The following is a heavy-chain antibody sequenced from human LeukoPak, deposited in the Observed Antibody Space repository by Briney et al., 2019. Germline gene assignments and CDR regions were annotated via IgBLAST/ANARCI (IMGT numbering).Heavy chain of an antibody. CDR2: ISGSGGGT. CDR3: AKVLYGSGSYYNWYFDY. Sequence: GGSLRLSCAGSGFTFSSSAMSWVRQAPGKGLEWVSSISGSGGGTYYADSVKGRFTISRDNSKNTLYLQMSSLRAEDTAIYYCAKVLYGSGSYYNWYFDYWGQGTLVTVSS. J-gene: IGHJ4*02. D-gene: IGHD3-10*01. V-gene: IGHV3-23*01. CDR1: GFTFSSSA.